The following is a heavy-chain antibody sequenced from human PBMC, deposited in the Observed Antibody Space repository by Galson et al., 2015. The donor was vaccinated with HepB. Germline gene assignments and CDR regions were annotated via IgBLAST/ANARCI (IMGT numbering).Heavy chain of an antibody. V-gene: IGHV3-30*18. CDR2: ISDDGSNK. Sequence: SLRLSCAASGFTFSNYGMHWVRQAPGKGLQWVAVISDDGSNKYYADSVKGRFTISRDNSENTLYLQMSSLRAEDTAMYYCAKLRVRGVILDGFDIWGQGTMVTVSS. CDR1: GFTFSNYG. J-gene: IGHJ3*02. D-gene: IGHD3-10*01. CDR3: AKLRVRGVILDGFDI.